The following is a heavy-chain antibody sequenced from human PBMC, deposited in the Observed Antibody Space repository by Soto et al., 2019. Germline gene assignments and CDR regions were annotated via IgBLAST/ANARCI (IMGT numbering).Heavy chain of an antibody. CDR3: ATSGGGWYLY. V-gene: IGHV1-8*01. CDR1: GYTFTSYD. Sequence: QVQLVQSGAEVKKPGASVKVSCKASGYTFTSYDINWVRQATGQGLEWMGWLNPNSGNTGYAQKFXGXGXLXXNTSINTAYIELSSLRSDDTAVYYCATSGGGWYLYWGQGTLVTVSS. D-gene: IGHD6-19*01. CDR2: LNPNSGNT. J-gene: IGHJ4*02.